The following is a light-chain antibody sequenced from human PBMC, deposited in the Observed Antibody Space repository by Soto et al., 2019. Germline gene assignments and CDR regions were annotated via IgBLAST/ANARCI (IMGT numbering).Light chain of an antibody. Sequence: EIVLTQSPATLSLSPGERATLSCRASPSISDFLAWYQQKPGQAPRLLIYDASTRATGIPARFSGSGSGTDFTLTISSLEPEDFAVYFCQQRSTWPMFTFGQGTKLEIK. CDR1: PSISDF. J-gene: IGKJ2*01. CDR3: QQRSTWPMFT. V-gene: IGKV3-11*01. CDR2: DAS.